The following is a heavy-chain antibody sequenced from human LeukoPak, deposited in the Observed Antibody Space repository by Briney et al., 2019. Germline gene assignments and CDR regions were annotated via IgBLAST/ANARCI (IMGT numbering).Heavy chain of an antibody. V-gene: IGHV3-33*01. Sequence: GGSLRLSCAVSGFPFSDYGMHWVRQAPGKGLEWVSVMWFDGSHKDYAESVKGRFTISRDNSKNTLYLEMNSLRAEDTAVYYCARENYADSGGVDSWGQGTLVTVSS. D-gene: IGHD4-17*01. CDR3: ARENYADSGGVDS. CDR2: MWFDGSHK. CDR1: GFPFSDYG. J-gene: IGHJ4*02.